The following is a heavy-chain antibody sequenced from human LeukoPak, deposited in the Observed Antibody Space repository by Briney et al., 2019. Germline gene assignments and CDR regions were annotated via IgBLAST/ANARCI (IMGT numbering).Heavy chain of an antibody. V-gene: IGHV4-59*01. J-gene: IGHJ4*02. D-gene: IGHD3-10*01. CDR3: ARYYYGSGGDY. CDR2: IYYSGST. CDR1: GGSICIYY. Sequence: SETLSLTCTVSGGSICIYYWSWIRQPPGKGLGWIGYIYYSGSTNYNPSLKSRVTISVDTSKNQFSLKLSSVTAADTAVYYCARYYYGSGGDYWGQGTLVTVRS.